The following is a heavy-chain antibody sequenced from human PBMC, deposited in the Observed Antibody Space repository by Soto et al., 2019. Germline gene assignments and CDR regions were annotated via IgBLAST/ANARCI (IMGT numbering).Heavy chain of an antibody. D-gene: IGHD3-10*01. CDR3: ARAVATMPRGAPGD. CDR1: GFTFSSYS. CDR2: ISSSRTSI. J-gene: IGHJ4*02. Sequence: EVRLVESGGGLVKPGGSLRLSCAASGFTFSSYSINWVRQAPGKELEWVSIISSSRTSIYYTESVKGRFTISRDNAKNSLYLQMDSLRVEDTAVYYCARAVATMPRGAPGDSGQGTLVTVSS. V-gene: IGHV3-21*01.